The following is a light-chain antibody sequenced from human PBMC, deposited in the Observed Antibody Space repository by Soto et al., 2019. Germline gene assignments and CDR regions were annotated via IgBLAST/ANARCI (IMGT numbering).Light chain of an antibody. CDR2: YDS. CDR3: QVWDSSSDHVV. CDR1: NIGSKS. V-gene: IGLV3-21*04. J-gene: IGLJ2*01. Sequence: SYELTQPPSVSVAPGKTARITCGGNNIGSKSVHWYQQKPGQAPVLVIYYDSDRPSGIPERFSGSNSGNTATLTISRVEAGDEGDHYCQVWDSSSDHVVFGGGPTLTVL.